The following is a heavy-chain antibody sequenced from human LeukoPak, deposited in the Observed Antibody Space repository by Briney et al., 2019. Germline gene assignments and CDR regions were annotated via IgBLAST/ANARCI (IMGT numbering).Heavy chain of an antibody. J-gene: IGHJ4*02. CDR1: GFTLSSYA. Sequence: GGSLRFSCAASGFTLSSYAMHWVRQAPGKGLEWVAVISYDGSNKYYADSVKGRFTISRDNSKNTLYLQMNSLRAEDTAVYYCARGRRIAAAGVLFDYWGQGTLVTVSS. V-gene: IGHV3-30*01. D-gene: IGHD6-13*01. CDR2: ISYDGSNK. CDR3: ARGRRIAAAGVLFDY.